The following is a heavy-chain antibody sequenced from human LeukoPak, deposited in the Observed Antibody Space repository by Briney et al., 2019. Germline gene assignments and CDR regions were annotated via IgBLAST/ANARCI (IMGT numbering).Heavy chain of an antibody. J-gene: IGHJ3*02. CDR2: IYYSGST. D-gene: IGHD5-24*01. CDR1: GGSISSYY. Sequence: PSETLSLTCTVSGGSISSYYWSWIRQHPGKGLEWIGYIYYSGSTYYNPSLKSRVTIPVDTSKNQFSLKLSSVTAADTAVYYCARDTRAHAFDIWGQGTMVTVSS. V-gene: IGHV4-59*06. CDR3: ARDTRAHAFDI.